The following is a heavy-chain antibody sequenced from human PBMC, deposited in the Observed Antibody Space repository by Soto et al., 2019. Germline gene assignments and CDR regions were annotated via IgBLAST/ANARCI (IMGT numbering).Heavy chain of an antibody. Sequence: DVQLVESGGGLIQPGECLRLSCAAFGLTISGKKYVAWLRQAPGKGLEWVSALYDVDGSFYADSVKGRFTTSSDSSKTTVYLQMNDLRPDDTAVYYCATWHEREHAYDVWGQGTTVTVSS. CDR3: ATWHEREHAYDV. J-gene: IGHJ3*01. CDR1: GLTISGKKY. V-gene: IGHV3-53*01. D-gene: IGHD1-1*01. CDR2: LYDVDGS.